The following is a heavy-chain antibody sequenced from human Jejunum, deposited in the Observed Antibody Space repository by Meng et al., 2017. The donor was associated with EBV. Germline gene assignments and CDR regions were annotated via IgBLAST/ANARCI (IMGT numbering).Heavy chain of an antibody. CDR1: GDSVSTDKW. J-gene: IGHJ4*02. Sequence: QVQLQESGPRLVNPSGXXXLTCGVSGDSVSTDKWWSWVRQSPGKGLEWIGETSHRGITYYNPSLESRVTISIDTSKSQFSLRLRSVTAADTAVYYCARASWERLLEYWGQGTLVTVSS. D-gene: IGHD1-26*01. V-gene: IGHV4-4*02. CDR3: ARASWERLLEY. CDR2: TSHRGIT.